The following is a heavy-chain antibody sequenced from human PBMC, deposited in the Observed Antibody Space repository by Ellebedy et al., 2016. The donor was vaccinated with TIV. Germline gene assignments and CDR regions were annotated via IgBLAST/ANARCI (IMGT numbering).Heavy chain of an antibody. CDR3: STVEWYRSDY. CDR2: MSPDGSEK. CDR1: GFTFSDYY. Sequence: GESLKISCAASGFTFSDYYMSWIRQAPGKGLEWVAFMSPDGSEKYYVDSVKGRFTISRDNAENSLYLQMNSLRAEDTAIYYCSTVEWYRSDYWGQGSLVTVSS. D-gene: IGHD3-3*01. V-gene: IGHV3-7*01. J-gene: IGHJ4*02.